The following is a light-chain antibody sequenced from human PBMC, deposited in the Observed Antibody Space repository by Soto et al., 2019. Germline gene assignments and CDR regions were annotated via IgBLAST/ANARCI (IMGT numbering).Light chain of an antibody. CDR1: QSVSGSY. CDR3: QQYNNWPLT. CDR2: GAS. V-gene: IGKV3-15*01. Sequence: EIVLTQSPCTLSLSPWERSTLSCMASQSVSGSYLAWYQQKPGQAPRLLIYGASTRATGIPARFSGSGSGTEFTLTISSLQSEDFAVYYCQQYNNWPLTFGPGTKVDIK. J-gene: IGKJ3*01.